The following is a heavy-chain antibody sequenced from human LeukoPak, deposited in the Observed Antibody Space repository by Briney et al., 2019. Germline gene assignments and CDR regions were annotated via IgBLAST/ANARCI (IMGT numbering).Heavy chain of an antibody. D-gene: IGHD4-17*01. CDR1: GFTFSDYY. CDR3: ARDRYLNDDYGDYLYYYGMDV. V-gene: IGHV3-11*06. Sequence: PGGSLRLSCAGSGFTFSDYYMSWIRQAPGKGLEWVSSISSSSSYIYYADSVKGRFTISRDNAKNSLYLQMNSLRAEDTAVYYCARDRYLNDDYGDYLYYYGMDVWGQGTTVTVSS. J-gene: IGHJ6*02. CDR2: ISSSSSYI.